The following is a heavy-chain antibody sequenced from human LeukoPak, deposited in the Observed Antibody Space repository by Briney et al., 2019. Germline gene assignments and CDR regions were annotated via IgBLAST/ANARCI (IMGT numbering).Heavy chain of an antibody. J-gene: IGHJ4*02. CDR1: GYSFNNYA. V-gene: IGHV7-4-1*02. CDR2: IHPSTGNP. CDR3: ARAFQSLGGLSLPDY. D-gene: IGHD3-16*02. Sequence: ASVKVSCKASGYSFNNYAMNWVRQAPGQGLEWIGWIHPSTGNPTYAQGFTGRFVFSLDTSVSTTYLEISSLKAEDTAVYFCARAFQSLGGLSLPDYWGQGTLLTVSS.